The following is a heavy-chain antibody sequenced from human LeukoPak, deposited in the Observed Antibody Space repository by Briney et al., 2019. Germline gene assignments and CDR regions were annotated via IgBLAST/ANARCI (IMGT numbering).Heavy chain of an antibody. V-gene: IGHV1-2*02. CDR1: GYTFTGYY. Sequence: ASVKVSCKASGYTFTGYYMHWARQAPGQGLEWMGWINPNSGGTNYAQKFQGRVTMTRDTSISTAYMELSRLRSDDTAVYYCARGASPYYYGSGSYSGNWFDPWGQGTLVTVSS. J-gene: IGHJ5*02. CDR3: ARGASPYYYGSGSYSGNWFDP. D-gene: IGHD3-10*01. CDR2: INPNSGGT.